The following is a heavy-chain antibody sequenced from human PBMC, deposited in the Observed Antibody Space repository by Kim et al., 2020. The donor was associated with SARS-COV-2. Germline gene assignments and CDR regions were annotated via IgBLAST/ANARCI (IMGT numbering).Heavy chain of an antibody. V-gene: IGHV1-18*01. CDR2: ISAYNGNT. CDR1: GYTFTSYG. CDR3: AREEGYGSGSYSLDY. J-gene: IGHJ4*02. D-gene: IGHD3-10*01. Sequence: ASVKVSCKASGYTFTSYGISWVRQAPGQGLEWMGWISAYNGNTNYAQKLQGRVTMTTVTSTSTAYMELRSLRSDDTAVYYCAREEGYGSGSYSLDYWGQGTLVTVSS.